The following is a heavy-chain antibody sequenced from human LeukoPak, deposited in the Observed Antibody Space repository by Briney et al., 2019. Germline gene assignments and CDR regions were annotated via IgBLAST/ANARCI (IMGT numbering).Heavy chain of an antibody. J-gene: IGHJ6*04. D-gene: IGHD2-2*01. CDR3: AKDLGEYQLPDYYYGTDV. Sequence: GGSLRLSCAASGFTFGSYGMHWVRQAPGKGLEWVAVISYDGSNKYYADSVKGRFTISRDNSKNTLYLQMNSLRAEDTAVYYCAKDLGEYQLPDYYYGTDVWGKGTTVTVSS. CDR2: ISYDGSNK. CDR1: GFTFGSYG. V-gene: IGHV3-30*18.